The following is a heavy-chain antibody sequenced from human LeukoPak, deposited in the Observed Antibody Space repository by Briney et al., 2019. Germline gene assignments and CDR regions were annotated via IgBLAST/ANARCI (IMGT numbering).Heavy chain of an antibody. CDR3: ARGAATTQWELPRY. V-gene: IGHV1-69*13. CDR2: IIPIFGTA. J-gene: IGHJ4*02. D-gene: IGHD1-26*01. CDR1: GGTFSSYA. Sequence: GASVKVSCKASGGTFSSYAISWVRQAPGQGLEWMGGIIPIFGTANYAQKFQGRVTITADESTSTAYMELSSLRSEDTAVYYCARGAATTQWELPRYWGQGTLVTVSS.